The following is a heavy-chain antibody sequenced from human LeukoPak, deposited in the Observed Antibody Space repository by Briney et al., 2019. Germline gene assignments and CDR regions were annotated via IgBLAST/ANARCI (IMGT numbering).Heavy chain of an antibody. CDR3: ARTPYYSSGWYPDY. CDR1: GFTFSSYS. J-gene: IGHJ4*02. D-gene: IGHD6-19*01. V-gene: IGHV3-48*02. CDR2: ISSSSSTI. Sequence: GGSLRLSSAASGFTFSSYSMNWVRQTPGKGLEWVSYISSSSSTIYYADSLKGRFTISRDNAKNSLYLQMNSLRDEDTAVYYCARTPYYSSGWYPDYWGQGTLVTVSS.